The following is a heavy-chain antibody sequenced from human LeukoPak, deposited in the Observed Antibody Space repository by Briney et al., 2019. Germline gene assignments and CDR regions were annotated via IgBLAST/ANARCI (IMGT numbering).Heavy chain of an antibody. V-gene: IGHV3-30*18. CDR2: ISYDGSNN. CDR1: GFTFSSYA. CDR3: AKGGYCSSTNCYYYYGMDV. J-gene: IGHJ6*02. Sequence: PGRSLRLSCAASGFTFSSYAMHWVRQAPGKGLEWVAVISYDGSNNYYADSVKGRFTISRDNSKDTLYLQMNSLRAEDTAVYYCAKGGYCSSTNCYYYYGMDVWGQGTTVIVSS. D-gene: IGHD2-2*01.